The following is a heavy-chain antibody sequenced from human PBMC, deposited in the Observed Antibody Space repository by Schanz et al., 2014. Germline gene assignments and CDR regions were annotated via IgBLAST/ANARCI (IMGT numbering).Heavy chain of an antibody. Sequence: QVQLVESGGGLVKPGGSLRLSCAASGFTFRDYYMSWIRQAPGKGLEWVSDISSGSSYANYADSVKGRFTISRDNAKNSLYLQMNSLRAEDTAVYYCARAARRTRVVPLYFDYWGQGTLVTVSS. CDR3: ARAARRTRVVPLYFDY. V-gene: IGHV3-11*05. D-gene: IGHD2-2*01. CDR2: ISSGSSYA. J-gene: IGHJ4*02. CDR1: GFTFRDYY.